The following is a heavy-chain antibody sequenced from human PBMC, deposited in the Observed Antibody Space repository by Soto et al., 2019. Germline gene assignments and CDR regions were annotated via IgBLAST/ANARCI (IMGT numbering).Heavy chain of an antibody. V-gene: IGHV4-30-4*01. D-gene: IGHD4-4*01. Sequence: QVQLQESGPGLVKPSQTLSLTCTVSGGSISSGDYYWSWIRQPPGKGLEWIGYVYYSGSTYYNPSLRSRPTISVDTPKNQFSLKLSSVTAADTAVYYCARVVGSNHDNSNDEAKDQFDPWGQGTQVTVSS. CDR3: ARVVGSNHDNSNDEAKDQFDP. CDR1: GGSISSGDYY. J-gene: IGHJ5*02. CDR2: VYYSGST.